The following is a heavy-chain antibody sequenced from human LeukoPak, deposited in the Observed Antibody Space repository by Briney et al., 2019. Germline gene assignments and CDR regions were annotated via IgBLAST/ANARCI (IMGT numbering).Heavy chain of an antibody. J-gene: IGHJ4*02. D-gene: IGHD6-19*01. Sequence: SGPALVNPTQTLTLTCTFSGFSLSTGGMRVSWIRQPPGKALEWLARIDWDDDKFYSTSLKTRLTISKDTSKNQVVLTMTNMDPVDTATYYCARIRVGWAFDYWGQGTLVTVSS. CDR2: IDWDDDK. V-gene: IGHV2-70*04. CDR1: GFSLSTGGMR. CDR3: ARIRVGWAFDY.